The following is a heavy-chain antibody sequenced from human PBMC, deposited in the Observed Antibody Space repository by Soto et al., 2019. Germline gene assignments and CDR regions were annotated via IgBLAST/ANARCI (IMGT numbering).Heavy chain of an antibody. CDR2: MNPNSGNT. D-gene: IGHD6-6*01. CDR3: ARAEYSSSFVSRYYGMDV. Sequence: ASVKVSCKASGYTFTSYDINWVRQATRQGLEWMGWMNPNSGNTGYAQKFQGRVTMTRNTSISTAYMELSSLRSEDTAVYYCARAEYSSSFVSRYYGMDVWGQGTTVTVSS. V-gene: IGHV1-8*01. J-gene: IGHJ6*02. CDR1: GYTFTSYD.